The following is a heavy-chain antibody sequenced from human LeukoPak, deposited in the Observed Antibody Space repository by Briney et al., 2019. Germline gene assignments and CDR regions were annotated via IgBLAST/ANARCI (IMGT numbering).Heavy chain of an antibody. CDR2: VSASGLST. CDR3: ATEGGIYLDTGYFQN. V-gene: IGHV3-23*01. J-gene: IGHJ1*01. D-gene: IGHD3-16*01. CDR1: GFTFCIFT. Sequence: GGSLRLSCAASGFTFCIFTMSWVRQAPGKGLEWGSAVSASGLSTYYADSVKGRFTISRDNSKNTLSLQMNSLRAEDTAVHYCATEGGIYLDTGYFQNWGQGTLVTVSS.